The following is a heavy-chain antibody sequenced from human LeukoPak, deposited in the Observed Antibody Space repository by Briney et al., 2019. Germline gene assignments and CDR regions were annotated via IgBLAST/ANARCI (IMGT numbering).Heavy chain of an antibody. V-gene: IGHV4-59*12. Sequence: SETLSLTCTVSGGSISNYYWSWIRQPPGKGLEWIGYIYSSGSTNYNPSLKSRVTMSVDTSKNQFSLKLSSVTAADTAVYYCARVLDSSGYYYGDAFDIWGQGTMVTVSS. CDR1: GGSISNYY. D-gene: IGHD3-22*01. CDR3: ARVLDSSGYYYGDAFDI. CDR2: IYSSGST. J-gene: IGHJ3*02.